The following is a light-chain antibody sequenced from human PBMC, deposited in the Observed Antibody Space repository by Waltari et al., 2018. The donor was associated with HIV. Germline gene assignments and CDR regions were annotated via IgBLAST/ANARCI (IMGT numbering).Light chain of an antibody. CDR2: DAS. V-gene: IGKV1-13*02. J-gene: IGKJ4*01. CDR1: QDIRSA. Sequence: IQLTQSPSSLSASVGDRVSITCRASQDIRSALDWYRQQPGKAPKLLIYDASSLESGVPSRLSGSGSGTDFTLTIRSLQPEDFATYYCEHFNTDMLTFGGGTKVEIK. CDR3: EHFNTDMLT.